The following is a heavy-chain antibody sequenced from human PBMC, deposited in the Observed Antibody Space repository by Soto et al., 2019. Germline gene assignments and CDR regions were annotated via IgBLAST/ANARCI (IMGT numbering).Heavy chain of an antibody. J-gene: IGHJ4*02. V-gene: IGHV4-59*12. Sequence: SETLSLTCTVSGGSLSSYYWSWIRQSPGKGLEKLGYIYYSDSTNYNPSLKSRVTISVETSKNQFSLKLTSVTAADTAVYYCARDPYYYDSSGFSLWGQGTLVTVSS. CDR3: ARDPYYYDSSGFSL. D-gene: IGHD3-22*01. CDR2: IYYSDST. CDR1: GGSLSSYY.